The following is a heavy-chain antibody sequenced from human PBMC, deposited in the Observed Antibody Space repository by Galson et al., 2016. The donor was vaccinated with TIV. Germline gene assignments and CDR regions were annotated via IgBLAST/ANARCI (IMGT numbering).Heavy chain of an antibody. V-gene: IGHV3-23*01. Sequence: SLRLSCAAAGFRFFDFEMSWVRQAPGKGLEWVSGISAGATNTYYADSVGGRFTISRDNSNNILYLQMDRLQLEDTAVYFCAKDRGRYEALDSWGQGTLVT. J-gene: IGHJ4*02. D-gene: IGHD5-12*01. CDR1: GFRFFDFE. CDR2: ISAGATNT. CDR3: AKDRGRYEALDS.